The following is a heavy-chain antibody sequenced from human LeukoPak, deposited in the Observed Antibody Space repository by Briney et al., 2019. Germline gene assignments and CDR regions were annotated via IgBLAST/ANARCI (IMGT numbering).Heavy chain of an antibody. J-gene: IGHJ4*02. D-gene: IGHD3-10*01. CDR3: ARDLRLYGSGESTGY. Sequence: PGGSLRLSCAASGFTFSSYGMHWVRQAPGKGLEWVAVISHDGSSKYFADSVKGRFTISRDNPKNMVDLQMHSLRAEDTAVYYCARDLRLYGSGESTGYWGQGTLVTVSS. V-gene: IGHV3-30*03. CDR2: ISHDGSSK. CDR1: GFTFSSYG.